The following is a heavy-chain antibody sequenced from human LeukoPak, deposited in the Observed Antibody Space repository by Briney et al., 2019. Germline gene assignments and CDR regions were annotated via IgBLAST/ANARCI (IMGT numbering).Heavy chain of an antibody. CDR1: GFTFDDSV. CDR3: ARGWFTRLGELSPDRAFDY. J-gene: IGHJ4*02. Sequence: RPGGSLRLSCAASGFTFDDSVMSWVRQAPGKGLEWVSGINWNGGSTGYADSVKGRFTISRDNAKNSLYLQMSSLRAEDTALYYCARGWFTRLGELSPDRAFDYWGQGTLVTVSS. D-gene: IGHD3-16*02. V-gene: IGHV3-20*04. CDR2: INWNGGST.